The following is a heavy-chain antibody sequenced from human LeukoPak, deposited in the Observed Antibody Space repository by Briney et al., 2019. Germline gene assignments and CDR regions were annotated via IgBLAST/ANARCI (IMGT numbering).Heavy chain of an antibody. J-gene: IGHJ4*02. CDR3: ARSRQGSGLLNY. CDR1: GGSISSSSYY. D-gene: IGHD3-10*01. V-gene: IGHV4-39*07. Sequence: SETLSLTCTVSGGSISSSSYYWGWLRQPPGKGLEWIGSIYYSGSTYYNPSLKSRITISVDRPKNQFFLNVTSVTAADTAVYYCARSRQGSGLLNYWGQGNLVAVSS. CDR2: IYYSGST.